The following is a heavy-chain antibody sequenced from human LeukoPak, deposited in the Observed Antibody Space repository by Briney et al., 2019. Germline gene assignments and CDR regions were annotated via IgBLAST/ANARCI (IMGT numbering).Heavy chain of an antibody. J-gene: IGHJ6*02. CDR2: ISAYNGNT. CDR3: ARGGDYVWGSPYGMDV. V-gene: IGHV1-18*01. Sequence: GASVKVSCKASGYTFTSYGISWVRQAPGQGLEWMGCISAYNGNTNYAQKLQGGVTMTTDTSTSTAYMELRSLRSDDTAVYYCARGGDYVWGSPYGMDVWGQGTTVTVSS. D-gene: IGHD3-16*01. CDR1: GYTFTSYG.